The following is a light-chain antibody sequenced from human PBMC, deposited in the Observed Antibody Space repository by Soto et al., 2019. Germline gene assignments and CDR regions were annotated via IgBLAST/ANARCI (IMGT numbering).Light chain of an antibody. J-gene: IGKJ1*01. V-gene: IGKV3-20*01. Sequence: DIVLTQSQGTLSLSPGERATLSCRASQSASSSYLAWYQQRPGQAPRLLIYGASSRATGIPDRFSGSGSGTKFTLTIASLQPDDFATYYCQQYETFSGTFGPGTKVE. CDR2: GAS. CDR1: QSASSSY. CDR3: QQYETFSGT.